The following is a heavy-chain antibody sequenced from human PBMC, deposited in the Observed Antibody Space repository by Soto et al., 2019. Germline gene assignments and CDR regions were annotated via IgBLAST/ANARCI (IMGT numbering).Heavy chain of an antibody. V-gene: IGHV4-59*08. CDR3: ARHARYNDY. J-gene: IGHJ4*02. Sequence: QVQLQESGPGLVKPSETLSLICSVSGVSISSSYWTWFRQPPGKGLEWIGYITYNDFTSYNPSLKSRVTIALDTSRNQLSLTLASVTAADTDVYYCARHARYNDYWGQGTLAIVS. CDR1: GVSISSSY. D-gene: IGHD1-20*01. CDR2: ITYNDFT.